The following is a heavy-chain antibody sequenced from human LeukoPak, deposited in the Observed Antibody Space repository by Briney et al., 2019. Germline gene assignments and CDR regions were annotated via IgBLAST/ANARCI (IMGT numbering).Heavy chain of an antibody. CDR1: GFGVSDNY. V-gene: IGHV3-15*01. CDR2: IKTKTDGGTT. CDR3: TTEFLPLYDSSGYVDY. Sequence: GGSLRLSCAASGFGVSDNYMSWVRQAPGKGLEWVGRIKTKTDGGTTDYAAPVKGRFTISRDDSKNTLYLQMNSLKTEDTAVYYCTTEFLPLYDSSGYVDYWGQGTLVTVSS. J-gene: IGHJ4*02. D-gene: IGHD3-22*01.